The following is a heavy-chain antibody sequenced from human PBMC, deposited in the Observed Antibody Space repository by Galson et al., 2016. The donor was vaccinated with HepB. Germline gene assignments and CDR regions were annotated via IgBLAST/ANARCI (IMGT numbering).Heavy chain of an antibody. CDR3: TRDGFGGTNDAVDI. V-gene: IGHV3-33*01. CDR1: GIRLNAYGG. Sequence: SLRLSCAASGIRLNAYGGTHWVRQAPGKGLEWVAVIWYNERNKHYGDSVKGRFSISKDDSKNTVYLEMNDLRDEDTALYYCTRDGFGGTNDAVDIWGQGTFVAVSS. CDR2: IWYNERNK. D-gene: IGHD3-10*01. J-gene: IGHJ3*02.